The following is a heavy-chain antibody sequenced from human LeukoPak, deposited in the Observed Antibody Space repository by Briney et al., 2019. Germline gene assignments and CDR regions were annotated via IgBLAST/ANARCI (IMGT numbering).Heavy chain of an antibody. J-gene: IGHJ5*02. CDR2: INHSGST. Sequence: SETLSLTCTVSGGSISSYYWSWIRQPPGKGLEWIGEINHSGSTNYNPSLKSRVTISVDTSKNQFSLKLSSVTAADTAVYYCARGEKNNWFDPWGQGTLVTVSS. CDR3: ARGEKNNWFDP. CDR1: GGSISSYY. V-gene: IGHV4-34*01.